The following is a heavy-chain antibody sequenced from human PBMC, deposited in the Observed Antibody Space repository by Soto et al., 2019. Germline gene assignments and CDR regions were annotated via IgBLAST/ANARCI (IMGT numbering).Heavy chain of an antibody. D-gene: IGHD6-19*01. CDR3: ARAPYSNAWYRFDL. CDR1: GFNFNSYT. Sequence: GSLRLSCAASGFNFNSYTINWVRQAPGKRLEWVADIKHDGSVQYYVDSVKGRLTISRDNAKKQLYLQMNGLRAEDTALYYCARAPYSNAWYRFDLWGQGTLVTVSS. V-gene: IGHV3-7*03. J-gene: IGHJ4*02. CDR2: IKHDGSVQ.